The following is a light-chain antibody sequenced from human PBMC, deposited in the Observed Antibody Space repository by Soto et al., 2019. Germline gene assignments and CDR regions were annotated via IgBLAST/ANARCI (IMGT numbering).Light chain of an antibody. CDR3: SSYAGSKTL. Sequence: QSVLTQPFSASGSPGQSVTISCTGTSSDVGNYNYVSWYQQHPGKAPKLMIYEVSKRPSGVPDRFSGSKSGNTASLTVSGLQAEDEADYYCSSYAGSKTLFGGGTKLTVL. CDR1: SSDVGNYNY. CDR2: EVS. J-gene: IGLJ3*02. V-gene: IGLV2-8*01.